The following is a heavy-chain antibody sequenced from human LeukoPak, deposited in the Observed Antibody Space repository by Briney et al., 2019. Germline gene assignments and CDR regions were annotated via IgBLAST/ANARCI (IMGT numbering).Heavy chain of an antibody. D-gene: IGHD6-13*01. V-gene: IGHV3-66*01. CDR1: GFTVSSNY. Sequence: GGSLRLSCAVSGFTVSSNYMSWVRQAQGKGLEWVSLIYSGGNTYYADSVKGRFTISRDNSKNTLYVQMNSLSPEDTAVYYCARGTQQLGPVFDHWGQGTLVTVSS. CDR2: IYSGGNT. J-gene: IGHJ4*02. CDR3: ARGTQQLGPVFDH.